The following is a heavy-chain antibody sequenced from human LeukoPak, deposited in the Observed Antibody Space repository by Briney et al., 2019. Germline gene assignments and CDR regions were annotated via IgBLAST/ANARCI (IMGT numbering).Heavy chain of an antibody. D-gene: IGHD3-22*01. CDR2: ISYDGSNK. Sequence: PGRSLRLSCAASGFSFSSYAMHWVRQAPGKGLEWVAVISYDGSNKYYADSVKGRFTISRDNSKNTLYLQMNSLRAEDTAVYYCGRVHDPVYYDSSGYYLDYFDYWGQGTLVTVSS. CDR1: GFSFSSYA. V-gene: IGHV3-30*04. CDR3: GRVHDPVYYDSSGYYLDYFDY. J-gene: IGHJ4*02.